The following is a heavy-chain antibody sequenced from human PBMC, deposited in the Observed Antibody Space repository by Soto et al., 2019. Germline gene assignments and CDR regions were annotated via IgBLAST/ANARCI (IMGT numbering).Heavy chain of an antibody. CDR3: AAGGDLRYYYFDY. V-gene: IGHV1-58*01. CDR1: GFTFTSSA. J-gene: IGHJ4*02. D-gene: IGHD4-17*01. CDR2: IVVGSGNT. Sequence: ASVKVSCKASGFTFTSSAVQWVRQARGQRLEWIGWIVVGSGNTNYAQKFQERVTITRDMSTSTAYMELSSLRSEDTAVYYCAAGGDLRYYYFDYWGQGTLVTVSS.